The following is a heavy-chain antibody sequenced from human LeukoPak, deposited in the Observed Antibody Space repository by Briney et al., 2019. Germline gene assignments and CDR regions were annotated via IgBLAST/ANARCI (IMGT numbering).Heavy chain of an antibody. J-gene: IGHJ3*01. CDR2: ISGSGSGDST. V-gene: IGHV3-23*01. Sequence: SGGSLRLSCAASGFTFSSYAMNWVRQAPGKGLERVSAISGSGSGDSTYYADSVKGRFTISRDNSKNTLYLQMNSLRAEDTAIYYCAKIRAPAYDFWGQGTMVTVSS. D-gene: IGHD3-3*02. CDR3: AKIRAPAYDF. CDR1: GFTFSSYA.